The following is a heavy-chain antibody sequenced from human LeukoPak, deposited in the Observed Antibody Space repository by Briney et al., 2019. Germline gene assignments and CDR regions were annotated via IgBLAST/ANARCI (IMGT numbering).Heavy chain of an antibody. Sequence: GGSLRLSCAASGFTFNNYAMSWVRQAPGKGLEWVSAISGSGGSTYYADSVKGRFTISRDNSKNTLYLQMNSLRAEDTAVYYCAKETNVLLWFGEFGNRRYQQHGFDYWGQGTLVTVSS. V-gene: IGHV3-23*01. CDR1: GFTFNNYA. CDR3: AKETNVLLWFGEFGNRRYQQHGFDY. J-gene: IGHJ4*02. CDR2: ISGSGGST. D-gene: IGHD3-10*01.